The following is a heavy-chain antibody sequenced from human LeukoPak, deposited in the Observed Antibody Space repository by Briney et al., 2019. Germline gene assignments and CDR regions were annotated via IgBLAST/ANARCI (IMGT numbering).Heavy chain of an antibody. J-gene: IGHJ4*02. D-gene: IGHD3-10*01. CDR2: IYYSGST. CDR3: ARLDYYGSGSYCYFDY. CDR1: GGSISSYY. V-gene: IGHV4-59*08. Sequence: SETLSLTCTVSGGSISSYYWSWIRQPPGKGLEWIGYIYYSGSTNYNPSLKSRVTISVDTSKNQFSLKLSSVTAADTAVYYCARLDYYGSGSYCYFDYWGQGTLVTVSS.